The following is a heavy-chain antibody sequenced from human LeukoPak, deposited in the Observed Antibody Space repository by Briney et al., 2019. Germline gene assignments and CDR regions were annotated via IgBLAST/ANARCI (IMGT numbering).Heavy chain of an antibody. CDR1: GFIFDDYT. Sequence: PGGSLRLSCAASGFIFDDYTMHWVRQAPGKGLEWVSGISWNGGNRDYAGSVKGRFTISRDNAKNSLYLQMNSLRAEDTAVYYCAKEYYDFWSGQDLWGQGTLVTVSS. CDR3: AKEYYDFWSGQDL. V-gene: IGHV3-9*01. J-gene: IGHJ4*02. D-gene: IGHD3-3*01. CDR2: ISWNGGNR.